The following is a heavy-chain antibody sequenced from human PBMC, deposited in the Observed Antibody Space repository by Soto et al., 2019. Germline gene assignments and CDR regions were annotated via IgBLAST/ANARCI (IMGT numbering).Heavy chain of an antibody. J-gene: IGHJ5*02. Sequence: SETLSLTCTVSGGSISSGPYYWGWIRQHPGKGLEWIGYIYYSGSTYYNPSLKSRVTISVDTSKNQFSLKLSSVTAADTAVYYCARVVVVPAEWFDPWGQGTLVTVSS. CDR2: IYYSGST. D-gene: IGHD2-2*01. CDR3: ARVVVVPAEWFDP. CDR1: GGSISSGPYY. V-gene: IGHV4-31*03.